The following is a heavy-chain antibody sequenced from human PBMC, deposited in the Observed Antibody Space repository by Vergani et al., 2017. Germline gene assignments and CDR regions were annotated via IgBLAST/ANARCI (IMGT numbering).Heavy chain of an antibody. J-gene: IGHJ5*02. Sequence: QVQLQELGPGLVKPSETLSLTCTVSGYSISGCYYWGWIRQPPGKGLEWIGSIHHSGSTYHNPSLTSEDTISVDTTKPQSSLRLSSVTAADTAVYYCARVPDYDGSRSGHYIWFDPWGQGTLVTVSS. D-gene: IGHD3-10*01. V-gene: IGHV4-38-2*02. CDR3: ARVPDYDGSRSGHYIWFDP. CDR2: IHHSGST. CDR1: GYSISGCYY.